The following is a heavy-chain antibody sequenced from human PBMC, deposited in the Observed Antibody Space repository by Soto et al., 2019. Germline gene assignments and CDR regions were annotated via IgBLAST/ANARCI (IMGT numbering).Heavy chain of an antibody. V-gene: IGHV1-3*04. CDR2: INTGNGNT. D-gene: IGHD2-15*01. Sequence: QIQLVQSGGEVKKPGASVRVSCMTSGYIFTTFAMHWVRLAPGQRLEWLGWINTGNGNTQYSQNFQGRVTITRDTSAKTAYMELSSLRSEDTAVYYCARDRATGFGSVVRRNWLDPWGQGTLVTVSS. J-gene: IGHJ5*02. CDR3: ARDRATGFGSVVRRNWLDP. CDR1: GYIFTTFA.